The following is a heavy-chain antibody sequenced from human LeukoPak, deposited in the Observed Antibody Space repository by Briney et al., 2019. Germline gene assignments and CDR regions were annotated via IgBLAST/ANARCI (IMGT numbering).Heavy chain of an antibody. Sequence: GGSLRLSCAASGFTFSSYGMHWVRQAPGKGLEWVAVISYDGSNKYYADSVKGRFTISRDNSKNTLYLQMNSLRAEDTAVYYCAKDRSGYCSSTSCHALGDYWGQGTLVTVSS. CDR3: AKDRSGYCSSTSCHALGDY. V-gene: IGHV3-30*18. CDR1: GFTFSSYG. D-gene: IGHD2-2*01. J-gene: IGHJ4*02. CDR2: ISYDGSNK.